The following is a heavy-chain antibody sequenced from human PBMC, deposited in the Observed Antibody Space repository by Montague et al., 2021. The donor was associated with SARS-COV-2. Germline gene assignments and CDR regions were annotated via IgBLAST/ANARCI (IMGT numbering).Heavy chain of an antibody. V-gene: IGHV4-59*01. D-gene: IGHD5-24*01. CDR2: IYYSGST. CDR3: ARVFPRWLQLDPYFDY. Sequence: SETLSLTCTVSGGSISSYYWSWIRQPPGKGLEWIGYIYYSGSTNYNPSLKSRVTISVDTSKSQFSLKLSSVTAADTAVYYCARVFPRWLQLDPYFDYWGQGTLVTVSS. J-gene: IGHJ4*02. CDR1: GGSISSYY.